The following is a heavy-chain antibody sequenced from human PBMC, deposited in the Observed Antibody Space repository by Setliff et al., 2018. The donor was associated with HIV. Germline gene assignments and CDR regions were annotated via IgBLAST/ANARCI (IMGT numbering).Heavy chain of an antibody. CDR3: AKDGSGWSQH. CDR1: GGSISSYY. Sequence: SETLSLTCTVSGGSISSYYWSWIRQPPGKGLEWIGYISYSGRTNYNPSLKSRVTLSVKTSKNQFSLYLQMSSLRTEDMAVYYCAKDGSGWSQHWDQGTLVTVSS. D-gene: IGHD6-19*01. J-gene: IGHJ4*02. V-gene: IGHV4-59*12. CDR2: ISYSGRT.